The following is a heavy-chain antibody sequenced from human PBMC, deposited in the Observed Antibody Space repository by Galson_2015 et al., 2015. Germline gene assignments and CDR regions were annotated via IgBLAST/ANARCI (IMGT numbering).Heavy chain of an antibody. V-gene: IGHV4-31*03. J-gene: IGHJ4*02. D-gene: IGHD3-3*01. Sequence: TLSLTCTVSGGSISSGGFYWSWIRQHPGKGLEWIGYISYSGSTYYNPSLKSRATISVDTSKTQFSLRLSSVTAADSAVYYCARVRFLEWLSFDYWGQGTLVTVSS. CDR3: ARVRFLEWLSFDY. CDR2: ISYSGST. CDR1: GGSISSGGFY.